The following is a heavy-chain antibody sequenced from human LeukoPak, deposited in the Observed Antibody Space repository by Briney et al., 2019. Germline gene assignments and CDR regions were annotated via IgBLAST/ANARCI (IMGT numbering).Heavy chain of an antibody. CDR3: ATGRLSNYYFDC. V-gene: IGHV1-24*01. Sequence: GASVTVPCKVSGYTLTELSMHWVRQAPGKGLEWMGGFDPEDGETIYAQKFRGRVTMTEDTSTDTAYMELSSLRSEDTAVYYCATGRLSNYYFDCWGQGTLVAVSS. J-gene: IGHJ4*02. CDR1: GYTLTELS. CDR2: FDPEDGET. D-gene: IGHD4-11*01.